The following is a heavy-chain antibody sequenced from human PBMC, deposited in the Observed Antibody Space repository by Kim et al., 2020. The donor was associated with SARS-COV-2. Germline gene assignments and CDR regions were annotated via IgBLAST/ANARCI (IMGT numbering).Heavy chain of an antibody. CDR2: IYYSGST. J-gene: IGHJ6*02. Sequence: SETLSLTCTVSGGSISSSSYYWGWIRQPPGKGLEWIGSIYYSGSTYYNPSLKSRVTISVDTSKNQFSLKLSSVTAADTAVYYCARSGQEMDVWGQGTTVTVSS. CDR1: GGSISSSSYY. CDR3: ARSGQEMDV. V-gene: IGHV4-39*07.